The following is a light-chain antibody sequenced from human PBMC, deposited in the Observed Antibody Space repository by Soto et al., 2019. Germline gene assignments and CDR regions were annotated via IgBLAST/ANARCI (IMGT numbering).Light chain of an antibody. J-gene: IGLJ1*01. CDR1: SSVVGGYEF. V-gene: IGLV2-14*01. CDR3: SAYTSSGTYV. Sequence: QSVLTQPASGSGSPGHSITISCTGTSSVVGGYEFVSWYQQHPDNAPKLIIYDVSDRPSGESSRFSGSKSANTASLTISGLQAEDEDDYYCSAYTSSGTYVFGTGTKVTVL. CDR2: DVS.